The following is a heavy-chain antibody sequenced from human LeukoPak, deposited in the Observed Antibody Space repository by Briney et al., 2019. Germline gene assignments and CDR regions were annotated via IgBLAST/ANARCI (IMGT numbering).Heavy chain of an antibody. CDR2: IYYSGST. CDR3: ARGSSGYLSYFDY. J-gene: IGHJ4*02. D-gene: IGHD3-22*01. V-gene: IGHV4-39*07. Sequence: PSETLSLTCTVSGGSISSSSYYWGWIRQPPGKGLEWIGSIYYSGSTYYNPSLKSRVTISVDTSKNQFSLKLSSVTAADTAVYYCARGSSGYLSYFDYWGQGTLVTVSS. CDR1: GGSISSSSYY.